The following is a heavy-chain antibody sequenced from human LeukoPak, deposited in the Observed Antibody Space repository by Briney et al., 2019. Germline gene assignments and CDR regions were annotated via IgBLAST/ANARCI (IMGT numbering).Heavy chain of an antibody. CDR3: ARLLGRPARRCFWFDP. CDR1: VVSISSGGYY. D-gene: IGHD6-6*01. V-gene: IGHV4-31*03. Sequence: SETLSLTCTVSVVSISSGGYYWSWIRQHPGKGLECIGYIYYSGSTYYNPSLKSRVTISVDTSKKQFSLKMSSMTAPDTAVYYCARLLGRPARRCFWFDPWGQGTMVTVSS. CDR2: IYYSGST. J-gene: IGHJ5*02.